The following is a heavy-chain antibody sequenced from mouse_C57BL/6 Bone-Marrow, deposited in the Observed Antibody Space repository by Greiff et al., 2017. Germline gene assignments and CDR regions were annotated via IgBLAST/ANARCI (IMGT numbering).Heavy chain of an antibody. J-gene: IGHJ2*01. CDR2: IYPGSGST. CDR3: APMIAYCFDY. Sequence: QVQLQQPGAELVKPGASVMMSCKASGYTFTSYWITWVKQRPGQGLGWIGDIYPGSGSTNYNEKFKSKATLTVDTASSTAYMQLSSLTAEDSAVYDCAPMIAYCFDYGGQGTTLTVTA. CDR1: GYTFTSYW. D-gene: IGHD2-3*01. V-gene: IGHV1-55*01.